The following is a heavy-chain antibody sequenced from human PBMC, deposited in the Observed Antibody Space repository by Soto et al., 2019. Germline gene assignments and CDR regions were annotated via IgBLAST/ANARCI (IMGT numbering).Heavy chain of an antibody. CDR1: YTFTSYG. Sequence: QVQLVQSGAEVKKPGASVKVSCKAGYTFTSYGISWERQAPGQGLEWMGWINGYNGNTNHAQKLQGRVTMSTDTSTSTAYMELRSLRSDDSAVYYCARMGDVLYYYDGMDVWGQRTTVTVSS. V-gene: IGHV1-18*01. CDR2: INGYNGNT. D-gene: IGHD3-16*01. J-gene: IGHJ6*02. CDR3: ARMGDVLYYYDGMDV.